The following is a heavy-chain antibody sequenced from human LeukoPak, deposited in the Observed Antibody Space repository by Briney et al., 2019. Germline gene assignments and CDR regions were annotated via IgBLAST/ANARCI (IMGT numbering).Heavy chain of an antibody. CDR1: GYSFTSYW. J-gene: IGHJ4*02. D-gene: IGHD3-10*01. V-gene: IGHV5-51*01. CDR2: IYPGDSDT. CDR3: ARNPMVRGIGYFDY. Sequence: GESLKISCKGSGYSFTSYWIGWVRQMPGKGLEWMGIIYPGDSDTRYSPSFQGQVTISADKSISAAYLQWSSLKAPDTAMYYCARNPMVRGIGYFDYWGQGTLVTVSS.